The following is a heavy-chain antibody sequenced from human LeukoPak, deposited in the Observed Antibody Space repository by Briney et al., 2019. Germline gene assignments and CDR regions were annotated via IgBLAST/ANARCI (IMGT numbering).Heavy chain of an antibody. CDR2: INPSGGT. D-gene: IGHD6-6*01. CDR1: GGSFSDYS. V-gene: IGHV4-34*01. Sequence: PSETLSLTCAVYGGSFSDYSWSWIRQPPGKGLEWIGEINPSGGTDHNPSLMSRVSMSVATSKNQISLRVSSVTAADTAVYYCARVDRSSGGYYYYGMDVWGQGTTVTVSS. CDR3: ARVDRSSGGYYYYGMDV. J-gene: IGHJ6*02.